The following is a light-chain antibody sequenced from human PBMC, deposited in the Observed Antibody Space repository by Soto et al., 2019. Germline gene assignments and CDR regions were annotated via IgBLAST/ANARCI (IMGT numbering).Light chain of an antibody. CDR3: QQRRNWPLT. CDR2: DAA. J-gene: IGKJ4*01. V-gene: IGKV3-11*01. Sequence: EIVWTQSPATLSLSPGEIATLSCRASQSVSSYLAWYQQRPGQAPRLLIYDAANRATGIPARFSGSVSGTDFTLTISSLEPEEFAVYYCQQRRNWPLTFGGGTKVEIK. CDR1: QSVSSY.